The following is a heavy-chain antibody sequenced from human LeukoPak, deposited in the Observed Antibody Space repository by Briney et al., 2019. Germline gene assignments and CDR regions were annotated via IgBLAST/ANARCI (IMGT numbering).Heavy chain of an antibody. CDR2: IRSSTSTI. Sequence: GGSLTLSCAASGFTFSSYTMNWVRQAPGKGLEWVSYIRSSTSTIYYADSVKGRFTISRDNVQNSVYLQMNSLRDEDTAVYYCARDYAYAFDIWGQGTMVSV. D-gene: IGHD2-2*01. V-gene: IGHV3-48*02. CDR3: ARDYAYAFDI. J-gene: IGHJ3*02. CDR1: GFTFSSYT.